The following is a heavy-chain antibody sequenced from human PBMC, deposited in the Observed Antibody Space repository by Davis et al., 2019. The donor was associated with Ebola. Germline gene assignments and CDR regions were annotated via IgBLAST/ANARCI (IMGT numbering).Heavy chain of an antibody. D-gene: IGHD4-17*01. V-gene: IGHV4-59*11. CDR1: HTSITSHY. CDR3: AGDLRNTFDI. Sequence: PSETLSLTCTVSHTSITSHYWTWIRQPPGKGLEWIGNVYHTGTTSYNPPLRGRVAMSLDTSNSQFSLELISVTAADTGVYFCAGDLRNTFDIWGRGTLVTVSS. CDR2: VYHTGTT. J-gene: IGHJ3*02.